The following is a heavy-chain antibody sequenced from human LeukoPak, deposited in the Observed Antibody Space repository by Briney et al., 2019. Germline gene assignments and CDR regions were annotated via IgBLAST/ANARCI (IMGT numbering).Heavy chain of an antibody. CDR1: GYTFSSYD. Sequence: ASVKVSCKASGYTFSSYDINWVRQATGQGLEWMGWMNPNSGNTGYAQKFQGRVTMTRNTSISTAYMELSRLRSEDTAVYYCARGAPTRWLQSHFDYWGQGTLVTVSS. V-gene: IGHV1-8*01. CDR2: MNPNSGNT. CDR3: ARGAPTRWLQSHFDY. D-gene: IGHD5-24*01. J-gene: IGHJ4*02.